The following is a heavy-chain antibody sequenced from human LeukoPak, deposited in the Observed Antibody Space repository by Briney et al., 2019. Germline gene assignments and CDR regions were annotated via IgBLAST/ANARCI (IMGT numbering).Heavy chain of an antibody. J-gene: IGHJ4*02. V-gene: IGHV3-23*01. CDR1: GFNSNDYV. CDR3: ATEAVY. CDR2: ISGSGRSL. Sequence: PGGSLRLSCAASGFNSNDYVMSWVRQAPGKGLEWVSSISGSGRSLYYADSIKGRFNISRDNSKNILYLQMDSLRAEDTAIYYCATEAVYWGQGALVTVSS.